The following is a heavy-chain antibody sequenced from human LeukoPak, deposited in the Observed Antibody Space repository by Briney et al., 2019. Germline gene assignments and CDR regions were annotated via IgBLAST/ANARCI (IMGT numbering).Heavy chain of an antibody. Sequence: ASVKVSCKASGYTFTSYAMHWVRQAPGQRLEWMGWINAGNGNTKYSQEFQGRVTITRDTSASTAYMELSSPRSEDMAVYYCARGSGSYDAFDIWGQGTMVTVSS. V-gene: IGHV1-3*03. CDR2: INAGNGNT. CDR3: ARGSGSYDAFDI. D-gene: IGHD1-26*01. CDR1: GYTFTSYA. J-gene: IGHJ3*02.